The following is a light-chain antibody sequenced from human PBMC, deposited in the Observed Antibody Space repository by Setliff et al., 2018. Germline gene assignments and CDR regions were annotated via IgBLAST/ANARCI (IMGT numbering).Light chain of an antibody. CDR3: SSYADSNIFL. Sequence: QSALTQPASVSGSPGQSITISCTGTSSDVGAYNYVSWYQQHPRQAPKLMIYDVSKRPSGVSYRFSGSKSGNTASLTISGLQAEDEADYYCSSYADSNIFLFGTGTKVTVL. J-gene: IGLJ1*01. V-gene: IGLV2-14*03. CDR2: DVS. CDR1: SSDVGAYNY.